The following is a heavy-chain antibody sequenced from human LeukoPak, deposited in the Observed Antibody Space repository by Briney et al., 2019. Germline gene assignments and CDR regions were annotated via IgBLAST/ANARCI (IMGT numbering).Heavy chain of an antibody. CDR2: FYSSGST. V-gene: IGHV4-59*11. Sequence: SQTLSPTCTLSGDSISSHYWSWNRQPPGKGMEWIGYFYSSGSTDYNPSLRSRVTISVDMSNDQFSLELSSVTAAYTALYYCARDYNYYFDYWGQGLLVTVSS. D-gene: IGHD5-24*01. CDR3: ARDYNYYFDY. CDR1: GDSISSHY. J-gene: IGHJ4*02.